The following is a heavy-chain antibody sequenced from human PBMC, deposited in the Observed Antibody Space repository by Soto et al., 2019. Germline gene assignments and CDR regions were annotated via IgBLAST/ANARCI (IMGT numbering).Heavy chain of an antibody. D-gene: IGHD1-26*01. CDR1: GYTFTGYY. CDR2: INPSSGGT. Sequence: QGQLVQSGAEVKKPGASGKVSCKASGYTFTGYYLHWVRQAPGQGLEWMGWINPSSGGTNYAQKFQGSVTMTRDTSITTAYVEVSSLTSDDTAVYFCARARETFSGFDFWGRGTLVTVSS. CDR3: ARARETFSGFDF. J-gene: IGHJ2*01. V-gene: IGHV1-2*04.